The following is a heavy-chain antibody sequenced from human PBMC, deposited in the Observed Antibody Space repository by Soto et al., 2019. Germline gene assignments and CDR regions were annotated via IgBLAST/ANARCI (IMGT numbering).Heavy chain of an antibody. CDR3: AKVVEGYSYGPYWFDP. CDR2: ISGSGGST. CDR1: GFTFSSYA. D-gene: IGHD5-18*01. Sequence: EVQLLESGGGLVQPGGSLRLSCAASGFTFSSYAMSWVRQAPGKGLEWVSAISGSGGSTYYADSVKGRFTISRDNSKNTLYLQMNSLRAEDTAVYYCAKVVEGYSYGPYWFDPWGQGTLVTVSS. J-gene: IGHJ5*02. V-gene: IGHV3-23*01.